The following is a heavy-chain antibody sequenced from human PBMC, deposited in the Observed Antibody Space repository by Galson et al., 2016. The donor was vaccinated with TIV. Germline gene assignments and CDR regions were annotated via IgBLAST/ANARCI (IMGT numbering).Heavy chain of an antibody. CDR1: GFSFTSFS. Sequence: SLRLSCAASGFSFTSFSMTWVRQPPGKGLEWVSLISATGSHIYYAGSVRGRVTISRDNAKNSLYLQINSLRAEDTALYYCARRGNYLADAFDIWGQGTVVTVSS. J-gene: IGHJ3*02. CDR3: ARRGNYLADAFDI. D-gene: IGHD4-11*01. V-gene: IGHV3-21*01. CDR2: ISATGSHI.